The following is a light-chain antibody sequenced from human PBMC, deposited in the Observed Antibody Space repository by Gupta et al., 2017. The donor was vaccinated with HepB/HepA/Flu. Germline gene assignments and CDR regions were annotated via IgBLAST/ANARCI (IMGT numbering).Light chain of an antibody. CDR2: DVS. Sequence: QSAPTQPRPVSGSPGQAVTISCTGTSSDVVAYTSVSWHQHHPAKAPKLIIYDVSKWPSGVPDRFAGSKFGNTASLTISGLQDEDEADYYCFSYTASDTWVFGGGTKLTVL. CDR1: SSDVVAYTS. J-gene: IGLJ3*02. V-gene: IGLV2-11*01. CDR3: FSYTASDTWV.